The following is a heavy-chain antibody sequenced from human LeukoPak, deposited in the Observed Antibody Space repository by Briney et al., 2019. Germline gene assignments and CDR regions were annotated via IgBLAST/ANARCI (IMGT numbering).Heavy chain of an antibody. V-gene: IGHV3-23*01. Sequence: PGGSLRLSCAASGFTFYTYAMNWVRQAPGKGLQWVAAISGSGGTTYYADSVKGRFTISRDISKNTFYLQMNSLTAEDTAVYYCARDHRPEIQYYYMDVWGKGTTVAVSS. CDR3: ARDHRPEIQYYYMDV. D-gene: IGHD1-14*01. J-gene: IGHJ6*03. CDR1: GFTFYTYA. CDR2: ISGSGGTT.